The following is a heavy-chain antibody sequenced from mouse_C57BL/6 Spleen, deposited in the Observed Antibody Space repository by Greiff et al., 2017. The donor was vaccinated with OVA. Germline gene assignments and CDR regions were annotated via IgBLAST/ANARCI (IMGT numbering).Heavy chain of an antibody. V-gene: IGHV3-6*01. D-gene: IGHD3-2*02. CDR1: GYSITSGYY. CDR3: ASDSSGYGYFDY. CDR2: ISYDGSN. Sequence: EVKVEESGPGLVKPSQSLSLTCSVTGYSITSGYYWNWIRQFPGNKLEWMGYISYDGSNNYNQSLKNRISITRDTSKNQFFLKLNSVTTEDTATYYCASDSSGYGYFDYWGQGTTLTVSS. J-gene: IGHJ2*01.